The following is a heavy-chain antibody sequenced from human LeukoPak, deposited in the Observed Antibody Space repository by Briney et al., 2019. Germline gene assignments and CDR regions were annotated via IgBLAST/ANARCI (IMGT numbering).Heavy chain of an antibody. Sequence: SVKVSCKASGYTFTSYGISWVRQAPGQGLEWMGWVSAYNGNTNCAQKLQGRVTMTTDTSTSTAYMELRSLRSDDTAVYYCARVSQYSGSYSSEYWGQGTLVTVSS. CDR3: ARVSQYSGSYSSEY. CDR1: GYTFTSYG. J-gene: IGHJ4*02. D-gene: IGHD1-26*01. V-gene: IGHV1-18*01. CDR2: VSAYNGNT.